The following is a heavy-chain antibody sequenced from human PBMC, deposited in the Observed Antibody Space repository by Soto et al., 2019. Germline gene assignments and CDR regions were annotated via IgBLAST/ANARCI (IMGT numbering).Heavy chain of an antibody. CDR1: GFAFSTYA. CDR3: AGDPGGGGWDLDY. D-gene: IGHD6-19*01. J-gene: IGHJ4*02. CDR2: ISYDGSIR. V-gene: IGHV3-30-3*01. Sequence: QVQLVESGGGVVQPGRSLRLSCAASGFAFSTYAMHWVRQAPGKGLEWVAVISYDGSIRYYVDSVKGRFTISRDSSKNTVYKEMNSLRSEDTAVYHCAGDPGGGGWDLDYWGQGNLVTVSS.